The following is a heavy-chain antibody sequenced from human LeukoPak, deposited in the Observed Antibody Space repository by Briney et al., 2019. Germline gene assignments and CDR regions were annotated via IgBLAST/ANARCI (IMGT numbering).Heavy chain of an antibody. CDR3: AREPPGIAVAGYGMDV. J-gene: IGHJ6*02. Sequence: GRSLRLSCAASGFTFSSYAMHWVRQAPGKGLEWVAVISYDGSNKYYADSVKGRFTISRDNSKNTLYLQMNSLRAEDTAVYYCAREPPGIAVAGYGMDVWGQGTTVTVSS. V-gene: IGHV3-30*04. CDR1: GFTFSSYA. CDR2: ISYDGSNK. D-gene: IGHD6-19*01.